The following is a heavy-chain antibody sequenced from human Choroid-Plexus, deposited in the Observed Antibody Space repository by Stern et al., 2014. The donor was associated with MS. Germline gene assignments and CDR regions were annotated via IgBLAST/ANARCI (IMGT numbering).Heavy chain of an antibody. CDR2: LSYDGSNK. CDR3: AKDRQYLTYFFDH. D-gene: IGHD2/OR15-2a*01. CDR1: GFTFGSCA. Sequence: MQLVESGGGVVQPGRPLRLSCVASGFTFGSCAMHWVRQAPGKGLEWVAGLSYDGSNKYYADSGKGRFTISRDNSQNTLYMQMSSLRPEDTAVYYCAKDRQYLTYFFDHWGQGSLVTVSS. V-gene: IGHV3-30*18. J-gene: IGHJ5*02.